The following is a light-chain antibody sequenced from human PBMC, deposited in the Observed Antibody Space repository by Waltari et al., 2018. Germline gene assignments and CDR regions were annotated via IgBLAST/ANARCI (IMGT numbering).Light chain of an antibody. V-gene: IGKV4-1*01. CDR1: QSVLYSSNNKNY. Sequence: DIVMTQSPDSLAVSHGERATINCKSSQSVLYSSNNKNYLAWYQQKPGQPPKLLIYWAFTRESGVPDRFTGSGSVTDFTFTISSLQAEDVAVYYCQQYYSGPFTFGQGTRLEIK. CDR2: WAF. J-gene: IGKJ5*01. CDR3: QQYYSGPFT.